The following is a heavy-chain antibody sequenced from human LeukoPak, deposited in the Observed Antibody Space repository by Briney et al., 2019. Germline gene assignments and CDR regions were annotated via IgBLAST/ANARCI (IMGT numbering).Heavy chain of an antibody. CDR3: AKESAYCGSDCRSLSDY. D-gene: IGHD2-21*02. Sequence: GGSQRLSCAASGFTVSSNYMSWVRQAPGKGLEWVSVIYSGGSTYYADSVKGRFTISRDNSKNTLYLQMNSLRVEDTAVYYCAKESAYCGSDCRSLSDYWGQGTLVTVSS. V-gene: IGHV3-53*01. CDR1: GFTVSSNY. J-gene: IGHJ4*02. CDR2: IYSGGST.